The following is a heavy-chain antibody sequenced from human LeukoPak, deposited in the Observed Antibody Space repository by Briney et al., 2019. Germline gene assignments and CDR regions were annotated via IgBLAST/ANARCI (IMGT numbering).Heavy chain of an antibody. Sequence: PSETLSLTCTVSGGSISSYYWSWIRQPPGKGLEWIGYIYYSGSTNYNPSLKSRVTISVDTSKNQFSLKLSSVTAADTAVYYCARVAWNHGYYYYYNMDVWGKGTTVTVSS. CDR3: ARVAWNHGYYYYYNMDV. CDR1: GGSISSYY. D-gene: IGHD1-14*01. CDR2: IYYSGST. J-gene: IGHJ6*03. V-gene: IGHV4-59*01.